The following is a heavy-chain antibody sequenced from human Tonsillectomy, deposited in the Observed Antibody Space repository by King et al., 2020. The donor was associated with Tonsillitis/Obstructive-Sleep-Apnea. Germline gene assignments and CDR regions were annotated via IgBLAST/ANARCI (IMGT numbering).Heavy chain of an antibody. CDR2: ISISGGTT. CDR3: ARIHLPAACASDSFDL. CDR1: GFTFSSSA. Sequence: VQLVESGGGLLQPGGSLRLSCAASGFTFSSSAMSWVRQAPGKGLEWVAAISISGGTTYYADSVKGRFTVSRDNSKNTLYLQMNSLRAEDTAVYFCARIHLPAACASDSFDLWGQGTIVTVPS. J-gene: IGHJ3*01. V-gene: IGHV3-23*04. D-gene: IGHD2-2*01.